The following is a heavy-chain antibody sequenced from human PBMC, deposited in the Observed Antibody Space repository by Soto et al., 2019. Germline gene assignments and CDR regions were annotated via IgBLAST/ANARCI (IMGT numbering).Heavy chain of an antibody. J-gene: IGHJ6*03. CDR1: GYTFSGYG. V-gene: IGHV1-18*01. D-gene: IGHD2-15*01. CDR2: ISVYNGNT. CDR3: ARSRIWGTVAVSFYSCMDG. Sequence: QVQLEQSGVEVKKPGASVKVSCKASGYTFSGYGISWVRQAPGQGLEWMGWISVYNGNTNYAQKVQGGVAVTTDTTTNPAYMELRSLRSHDTAVYYCARSRIWGTVAVSFYSCMDGWGKGTVVTVSS.